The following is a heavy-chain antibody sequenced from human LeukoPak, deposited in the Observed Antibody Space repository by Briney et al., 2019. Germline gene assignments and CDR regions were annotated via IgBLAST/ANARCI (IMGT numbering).Heavy chain of an antibody. CDR2: IKSKTDGGTT. CDR3: AKDYDFWSGSRFDY. V-gene: IGHV3-15*01. CDR1: GFTFSNAW. Sequence: PGGSLRLSCAASGFTFSNAWMSWVRQAPGKGLEWVGRIKSKTDGGTTDYAAPVKGRFTISRDDSKNTLYLQMNSLRAEDTAVYYCAKDYDFWSGSRFDYWGQGTLVTVSS. D-gene: IGHD3-3*01. J-gene: IGHJ4*02.